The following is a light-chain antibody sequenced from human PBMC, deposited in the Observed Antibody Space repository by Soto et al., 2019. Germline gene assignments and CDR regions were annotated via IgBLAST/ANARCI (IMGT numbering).Light chain of an antibody. CDR1: QSVSSN. J-gene: IGKJ1*01. CDR2: GAS. V-gene: IGKV3-15*01. Sequence: ELVMTQSPATLSASQGERATLSCRASQSVSSNLAWYQQKPGQAPRLLIYGASTRATGIPARFSGSGSGTEFTLTISSLQSEDFAVYYCQQYNNWPPWTFGQGTKVVIK. CDR3: QQYNNWPPWT.